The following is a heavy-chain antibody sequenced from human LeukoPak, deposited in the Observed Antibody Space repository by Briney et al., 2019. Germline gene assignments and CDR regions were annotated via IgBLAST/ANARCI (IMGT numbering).Heavy chain of an antibody. V-gene: IGHV3-74*01. Sequence: GGSLRLSCAASGFTFSSYWMHWVRQAPGKGLVWVSRIKSDGSTTTYAYSVKGRFTISRDNAKNTLYLQMNSLRAEDTALYYCTRDGVGGTHDYWGQGTLVTVSS. J-gene: IGHJ4*02. CDR1: GFTFSSYW. CDR2: IKSDGSTT. D-gene: IGHD1-26*01. CDR3: TRDGVGGTHDY.